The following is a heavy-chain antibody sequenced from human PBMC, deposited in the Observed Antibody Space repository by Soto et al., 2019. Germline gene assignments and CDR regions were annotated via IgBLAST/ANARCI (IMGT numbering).Heavy chain of an antibody. CDR1: GFIFSSFG. V-gene: IGHV3-30*03. CDR2: MSYDGSTK. D-gene: IGHD6-6*01. J-gene: IGHJ6*02. Sequence: GTLPLTCTASGFIFSSFGMRWVRQAPGKGLEWVAVMSYDGSTKLYTDSVKGRFTIARDNSRNILYLQMNSLTIEDTAVFYCARSTSSTINYYYGMDVWGQGTTVTVS. CDR3: ARSTSSTINYYYGMDV.